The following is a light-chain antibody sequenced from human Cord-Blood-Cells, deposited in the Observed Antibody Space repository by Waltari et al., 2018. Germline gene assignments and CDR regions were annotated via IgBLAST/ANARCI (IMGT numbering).Light chain of an antibody. J-gene: IGLJ1*01. Sequence: QSALTQPASVSGPPGQSITLSCTGTSRAVGGYNHVAWYQQHPSNAPKPMIHDVSTRPSGVSNLFSGSKSVNTASLTISGLQAEDEADYYCSSYTSSSTYVFGTGTKVTVL. CDR1: SRAVGGYNH. V-gene: IGLV2-14*01. CDR2: DVS. CDR3: SSYTSSSTYV.